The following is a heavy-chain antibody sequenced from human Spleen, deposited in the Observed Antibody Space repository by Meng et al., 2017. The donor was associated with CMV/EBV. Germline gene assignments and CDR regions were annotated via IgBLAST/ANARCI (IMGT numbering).Heavy chain of an antibody. J-gene: IGHJ4*02. CDR3: ARDPNRVADRGYFDY. CDR1: VCSISSSY. V-gene: IGHV4-4*07. Sequence: QVNLTSSGPGPGKPSHTLSLTLPVSVCSISSSYWGWVRQPSGKGLEWIGRIYTSGSTNYNPSLKSRVTMSVDTSKNQFSLKLSSVTAADTAVYYCARDPNRVADRGYFDYWGQGTLVTVSS. D-gene: IGHD3-3*01. CDR2: IYTSGST.